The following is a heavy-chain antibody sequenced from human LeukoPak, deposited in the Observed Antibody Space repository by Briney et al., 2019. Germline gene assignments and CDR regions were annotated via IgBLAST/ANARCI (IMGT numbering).Heavy chain of an antibody. CDR2: IYSGGST. CDR3: ARGHNWNFHYFDY. CDR1: GFTVSSNY. J-gene: IGHJ4*02. Sequence: PGGSLRLSCAASGFTVSSNYMSWVRQAPGKGLEWVSVIYSGGSTYYADSVKGRFTISRDNSKNTLYLQMNSLRAEDTAVYYCARGHNWNFHYFDYWGQGTLVTVSS. D-gene: IGHD1-7*01. V-gene: IGHV3-66*01.